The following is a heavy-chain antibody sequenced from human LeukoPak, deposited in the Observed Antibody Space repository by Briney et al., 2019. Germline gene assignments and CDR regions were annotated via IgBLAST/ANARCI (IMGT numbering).Heavy chain of an antibody. J-gene: IGHJ3*02. Sequence: GGSLRLYCSASGFTFSSYAMHWVCQAPGKGLEYVSAISSNGGSTYYADSVKGRFTISRDNSKNTLYLQMSSLRAEDTAVYYCVKGRAGVVVPAAIDAFDIWGQGTMVTVSS. CDR2: ISSNGGST. CDR3: VKGRAGVVVPAAIDAFDI. D-gene: IGHD2-2*01. V-gene: IGHV3-64D*06. CDR1: GFTFSSYA.